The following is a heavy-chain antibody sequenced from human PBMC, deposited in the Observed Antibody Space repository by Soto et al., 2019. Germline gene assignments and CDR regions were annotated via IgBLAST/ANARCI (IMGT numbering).Heavy chain of an antibody. CDR3: ARLPGITTSRRDY. Sequence: SETLSLTCSVSGGSISSPTYYWGWIRQPPGKGLEWIGSIYYSGSTYYSLSLKSRVTISVDTSKNQFSLKVSSVTAADTAVYYCARLPGITTSRRDYWGQGTLVTVSS. CDR2: IYYSGST. V-gene: IGHV4-39*01. J-gene: IGHJ4*02. D-gene: IGHD1-1*01. CDR1: GGSISSPTYY.